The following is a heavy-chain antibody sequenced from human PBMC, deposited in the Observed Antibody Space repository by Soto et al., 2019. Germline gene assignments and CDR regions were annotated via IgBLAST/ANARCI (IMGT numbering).Heavy chain of an antibody. Sequence: QERLVQSGAEVRKPGSSVKVSCKVTGGTSTRYAINWVRQAPGQGLEWMGGIVPMFGTSKSAQKCQGRVTNTAETSANIAYVAVRSLRSEDTAVYYCNRSSEYDFWSGYLWGQGTLVSVSS. V-gene: IGHV1-69*06. J-gene: IGHJ4*02. CDR1: GGTSTRYA. D-gene: IGHD3-3*01. CDR2: IVPMFGTS. CDR3: NRSSEYDFWSGYL.